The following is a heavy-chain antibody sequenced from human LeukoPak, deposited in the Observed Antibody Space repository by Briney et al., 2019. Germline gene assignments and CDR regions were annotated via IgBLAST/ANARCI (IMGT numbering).Heavy chain of an antibody. J-gene: IGHJ4*02. CDR2: IYHSGST. D-gene: IGHD3-3*01. Sequence: PSETLSLTCTVSGYSISSGYYWGWIRQPPGKGLEWIGYIYHSGSTYYNPSLKSRVTISVDRSKNQFSLKLSSVTAADTAVYYCASRGYDFWSGFDYWGQGTLVTVSS. CDR1: GYSISSGYY. CDR3: ASRGYDFWSGFDY. V-gene: IGHV4-38-2*02.